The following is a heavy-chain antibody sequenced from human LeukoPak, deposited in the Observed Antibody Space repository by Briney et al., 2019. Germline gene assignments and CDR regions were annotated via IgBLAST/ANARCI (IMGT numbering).Heavy chain of an antibody. CDR2: ISYDGSNK. V-gene: IGHV3-30*18. J-gene: IGHJ4*02. CDR3: AKAGKDYYDSSGYYYSPYYFDY. Sequence: GGSLRLSCAASGFTFSSYGMHWVRQAPGKGLEWVAVISYDGSNKYYADSVKGRFTISRDNSKNTLYLQMNSLRAEDTAVYYCAKAGKDYYDSSGYYYSPYYFDYWGQGTLVTVSS. CDR1: GFTFSSYG. D-gene: IGHD3-22*01.